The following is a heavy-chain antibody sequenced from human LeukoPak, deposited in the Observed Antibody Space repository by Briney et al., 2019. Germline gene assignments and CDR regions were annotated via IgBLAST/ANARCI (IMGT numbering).Heavy chain of an antibody. CDR3: AILHGPLAMVRGIKYYYYGMDV. CDR1: GFTFSSYG. CDR2: IRYDGSNK. Sequence: GGSLRLSCAASGFTFSSYGMHWVRQAPGKGLEWVAFIRYDGSNKYYADSVRGRFTISRDNSKNTLYLQMNSLRAEDTAVYYCAILHGPLAMVRGIKYYYYGMDVWGQGTTVTVSS. J-gene: IGHJ6*02. D-gene: IGHD3-10*01. V-gene: IGHV3-30*02.